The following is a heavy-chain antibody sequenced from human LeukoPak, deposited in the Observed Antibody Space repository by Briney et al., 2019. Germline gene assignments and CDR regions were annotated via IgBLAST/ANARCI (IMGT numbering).Heavy chain of an antibody. CDR2: ISGSGGRT. J-gene: IGHJ5*02. CDR1: GFTFSSYS. V-gene: IGHV3-23*01. CDR3: AREYSTGFDP. Sequence: PGGSLRLSCAASGFTFSSYSMSWVRQAPGKGLEWVSLISGSGGRTYYADSVKGRFTISRDNSKNTLYLQMNSLRAEDTAVYYCAREYSTGFDPWGEGNLVTVSS. D-gene: IGHD2-15*01.